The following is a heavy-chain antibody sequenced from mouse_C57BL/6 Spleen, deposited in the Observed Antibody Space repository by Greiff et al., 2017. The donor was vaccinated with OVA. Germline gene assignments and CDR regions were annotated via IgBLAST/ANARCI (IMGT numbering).Heavy chain of an antibody. Sequence: EVMLVESGGGLVKPGGSLKLSCAASGFTFSSYAMSWVRQTPEKRLEWVATISDGGSYTYYPDNVKGRFTISRDNAKNNLYLQMSHLKSEDTAMYYCARDEGVYYAMDYWGQGTSVTVSS. CDR3: ARDEGVYYAMDY. J-gene: IGHJ4*01. CDR2: ISDGGSYT. V-gene: IGHV5-4*01. CDR1: GFTFSSYA.